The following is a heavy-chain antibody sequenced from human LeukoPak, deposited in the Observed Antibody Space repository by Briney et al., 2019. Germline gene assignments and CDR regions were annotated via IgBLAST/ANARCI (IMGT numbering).Heavy chain of an antibody. D-gene: IGHD5-18*01. J-gene: IGHJ6*03. CDR2: IIPIFGTA. Sequence: ASVKVSCKASGGTFSSYSISWVRQAPGQGLEWMGGIIPIFGTADYAQKFQGRVTITTDESTSTAYMELSSLRSEDTAVYYGARVIWDTAMVTFDYYYYMDVWGKGTTVTVSS. CDR3: ARVIWDTAMVTFDYYYYMDV. V-gene: IGHV1-69*05. CDR1: GGTFSSYS.